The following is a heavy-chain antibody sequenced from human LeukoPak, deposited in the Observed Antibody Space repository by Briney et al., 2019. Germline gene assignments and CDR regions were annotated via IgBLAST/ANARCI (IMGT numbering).Heavy chain of an antibody. Sequence: GGSLRLSCAASGVTFDDYAMRWVRQAPGKGLEWVSGISWNSGSIGYADSVKGRFTISRDNAKNSLYLQMNSLRAEDTALYYCAKDYSYGSGTSDAFDIWGQGTMVTVSS. V-gene: IGHV3-9*01. CDR3: AKDYSYGSGTSDAFDI. J-gene: IGHJ3*02. CDR2: ISWNSGSI. D-gene: IGHD3-10*01. CDR1: GVTFDDYA.